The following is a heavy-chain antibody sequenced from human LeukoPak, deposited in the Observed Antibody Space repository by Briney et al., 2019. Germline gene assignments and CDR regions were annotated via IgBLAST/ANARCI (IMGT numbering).Heavy chain of an antibody. J-gene: IGHJ4*02. V-gene: IGHV1-45*02. CDR2: ITPFNGNT. Sequence: SVKVSCKASGYTFTSYGISWVRQAPGQALEWMGWITPFNGNTYYAQKFQDRVTITRDRSMSTAYMELNSLRSEDTAMYYCARSSDSSNYLFAYWGQGTLVTVSS. D-gene: IGHD4-11*01. CDR1: GYTFTSYG. CDR3: ARSSDSSNYLFAY.